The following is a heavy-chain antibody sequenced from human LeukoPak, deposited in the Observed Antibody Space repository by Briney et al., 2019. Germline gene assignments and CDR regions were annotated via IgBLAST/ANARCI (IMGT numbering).Heavy chain of an antibody. CDR1: GYTFTSYD. J-gene: IGHJ4*02. D-gene: IGHD2-2*01. CDR2: MNPNSGNT. CDR3: VLRILELASAPVLPGVKSDY. Sequence: ASVKVSCKASGYTFTSYDINWVRQATGQGLEWMGWMNPNSGNTGYAQKFLGRVTMTRNTSISTAYMELSSLRSEDTAVYYCVLRILELASAPVLPGVKSDYWGQGTLVTVSS. V-gene: IGHV1-8*01.